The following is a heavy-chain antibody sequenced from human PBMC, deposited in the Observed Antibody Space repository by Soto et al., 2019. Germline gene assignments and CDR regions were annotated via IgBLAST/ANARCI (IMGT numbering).Heavy chain of an antibody. V-gene: IGHV4-59*01. D-gene: IGHD6-19*01. CDR2: IYYSGST. CDR3: ARVPGVAVAGPYYHYGMDV. Sequence: PSETLSLTCTVSGGSISSYYWSWIRQPPGKGLEWIGYIYYSGSTNYNPSLKSRVTISVDTSKNQFSLKLSSVTAADTAVYYCARVPGVAVAGPYYHYGMDVCGQGITVTVSS. CDR1: GGSISSYY. J-gene: IGHJ6*02.